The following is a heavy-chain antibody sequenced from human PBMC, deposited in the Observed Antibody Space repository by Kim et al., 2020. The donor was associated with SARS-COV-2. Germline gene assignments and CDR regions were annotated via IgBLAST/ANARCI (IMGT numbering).Heavy chain of an antibody. Sequence: SETLSLTCAVYGGSFSGYYWSWIRQPPGKGLEWIGEINHSGSTNYNPSLKSRVTISVDTSKNQFSLKLSSVTAADTAVYYCARDGYSSGWVLPLAYWGQGTLVTVSS. CDR1: GGSFSGYY. CDR3: ARDGYSSGWVLPLAY. V-gene: IGHV4-34*01. J-gene: IGHJ4*02. CDR2: INHSGST. D-gene: IGHD6-19*01.